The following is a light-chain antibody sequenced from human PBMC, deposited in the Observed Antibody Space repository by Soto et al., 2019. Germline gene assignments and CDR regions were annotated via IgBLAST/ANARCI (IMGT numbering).Light chain of an antibody. Sequence: QSVLTQPASVSGSPGQSITISCAGTGSDVGAYNLVSWYQQHPGKAPKLIICGVNTRPSGISNRFSGSKSGDTASLTISWLQAEDEADYFCCSYAGTVAYVFGTGTKVTVL. J-gene: IGLJ1*01. V-gene: IGLV2-23*02. CDR2: GVN. CDR3: CSYAGTVAYV. CDR1: GSDVGAYNL.